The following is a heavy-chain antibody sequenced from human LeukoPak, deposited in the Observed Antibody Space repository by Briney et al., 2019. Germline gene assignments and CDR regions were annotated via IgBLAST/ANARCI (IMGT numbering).Heavy chain of an antibody. J-gene: IGHJ4*02. D-gene: IGHD3-22*01. Sequence: ASVKVSCKASGYTLTSYGISWVRQAPGQGLEWMGWISAYNGNTNYAQKLQGRVTMTTDTSTSTAYMELRSLRSDDTAVYYCARHKRGYYYDSSGYVFDYWGQGTLVTVSS. CDR3: ARHKRGYYYDSSGYVFDY. CDR2: ISAYNGNT. CDR1: GYTLTSYG. V-gene: IGHV1-18*01.